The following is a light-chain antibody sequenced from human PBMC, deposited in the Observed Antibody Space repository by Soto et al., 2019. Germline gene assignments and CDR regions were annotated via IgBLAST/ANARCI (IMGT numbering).Light chain of an antibody. CDR2: SHD. J-gene: IGLJ1*01. V-gene: IGLV1-40*01. Sequence: QSVLTQPPSVSGAPGQRVTISCTGSSANIGAGFDVHWYQQLPGTAPELLIYSHDQRPSGVPDRFSGSKSGTSVSLAISGLQSADEADYYCAAWDDSLNGYVFGAGTKVTVL. CDR1: SANIGAGFD. CDR3: AAWDDSLNGYV.